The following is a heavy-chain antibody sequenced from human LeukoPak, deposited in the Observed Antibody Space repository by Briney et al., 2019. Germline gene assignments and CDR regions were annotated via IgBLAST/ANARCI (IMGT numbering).Heavy chain of an antibody. Sequence: ASVKVSCKASGGTFSTYAISWVRQAPGQGLEWMGGIIPIFGTANYAQKFQGRVTITADKSTSTAYMELSSLRSEDTAVYYCARVRKVAAPLPGFANPGYSYGSPLWIDAFDIWGQGTMVTVSS. J-gene: IGHJ3*02. CDR2: IIPIFGTA. CDR3: ARVRKVAAPLPGFANPGYSYGSPLWIDAFDI. CDR1: GGTFSTYA. V-gene: IGHV1-69*06. D-gene: IGHD5-18*01.